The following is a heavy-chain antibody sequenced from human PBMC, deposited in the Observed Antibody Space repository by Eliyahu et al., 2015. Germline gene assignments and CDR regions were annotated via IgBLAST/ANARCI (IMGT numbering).Heavy chain of an antibody. J-gene: IGHJ2*01. D-gene: IGHD2-8*01. CDR1: GDSITXGIYY. Sequence: QLTLQESGPGLVKPSQTLSLTCTVSGDSITXGIYYWTWIRQQPGKRLEGIGFIGGRGGAYYNPSLEPLVSLSIDPRKNQFSLQVTSATAADTAVYFCARAQSTRSSGIMSFWYFDVWGPGTQVTVSS. CDR2: IGGRGGA. CDR3: ARAQSTRSSGIMSFWYFDV. V-gene: IGHV4-31*01.